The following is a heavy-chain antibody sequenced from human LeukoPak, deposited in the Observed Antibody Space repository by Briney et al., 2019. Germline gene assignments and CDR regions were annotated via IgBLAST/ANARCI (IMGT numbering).Heavy chain of an antibody. J-gene: IGHJ4*02. V-gene: IGHV1-2*02. D-gene: IGHD3-10*01. Sequence: GASVKVSCKASGYTFTDYYMHWVRQAPGQGLEWMGWINPHSGGTDHAQKFQGRVTMTRDTSISTAYMELSRLRSDDTAVYYCARDGKLLWFGESSFDYWGQGTLVTVSS. CDR1: GYTFTDYY. CDR2: INPHSGGT. CDR3: ARDGKLLWFGESSFDY.